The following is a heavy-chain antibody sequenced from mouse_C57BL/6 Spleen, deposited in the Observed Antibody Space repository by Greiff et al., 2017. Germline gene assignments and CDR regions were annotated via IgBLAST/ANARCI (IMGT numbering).Heavy chain of an antibody. CDR1: GFTFNTYA. V-gene: IGHV10-3*01. CDR3: VREGSNYPPPEFAY. D-gene: IGHD2-5*01. J-gene: IGHJ3*01. CDR2: IRSKSSNYAT. Sequence: EVKLMESGGGLVQPKGSLKLSCAASGFTFNTYAMHWVRQAPGKGLEWVARIRSKSSNYATYYAVSVKDRFTISRDDSQSMLYLQKNKLRTEDTAMYYCVREGSNYPPPEFAYWGEETLVTVSA.